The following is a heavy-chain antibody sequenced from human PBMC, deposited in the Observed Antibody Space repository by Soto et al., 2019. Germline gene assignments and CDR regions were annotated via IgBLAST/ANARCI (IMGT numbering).Heavy chain of an antibody. CDR3: ARDGSISAAGTGMGV. CDR1: GGSISSGGYY. V-gene: IGHV4-31*03. J-gene: IGHJ6*02. Sequence: SETLSLTCTVSGGSISSGGYYWSWIRQHPGKGLEWIGYIYYSGSTYYNPSLKSRVTISVDTSKNQFSLKLSSVTAADTAVYYCARDGSISAAGTGMGVWGQGTTVTVSS. CDR2: IYYSGST. D-gene: IGHD6-13*01.